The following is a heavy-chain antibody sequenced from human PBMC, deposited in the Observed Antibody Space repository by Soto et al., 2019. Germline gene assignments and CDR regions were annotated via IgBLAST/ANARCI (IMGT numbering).Heavy chain of an antibody. CDR2: IDNSGTN. CDR1: GGSITRGGYY. V-gene: IGHV4-31*03. Sequence: QVQLQESGPGLVKPSETLSLTCTVSGGSITRGGYYWSWIRQHPGKGLEWIGYIDNSGTNYYNPSLKSRVTISVDTSKNQFSLKLTSVTAADTAVYYCARDPAPWGQGTLVTVSS. CDR3: ARDPAP. J-gene: IGHJ5*02.